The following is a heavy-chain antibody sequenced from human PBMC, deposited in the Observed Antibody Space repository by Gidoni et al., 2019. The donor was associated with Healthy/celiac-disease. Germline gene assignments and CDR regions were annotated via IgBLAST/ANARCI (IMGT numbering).Heavy chain of an antibody. CDR2: IIPIFGPA. Sequence: QVQLVQSGAEVKKPGSSVKVSCKASGGTFSSYAISWVRQAPGQGLEWMGGIIPIFGPANYAQKFQGRVTITADESTSTAYMELSSLRSEDTAVYYCARSGYFDWLLHQQSYWYFDLWGRGTLVTVSS. V-gene: IGHV1-69*01. CDR3: ARSGYFDWLLHQQSYWYFDL. D-gene: IGHD3-9*01. J-gene: IGHJ2*01. CDR1: GGTFSSYA.